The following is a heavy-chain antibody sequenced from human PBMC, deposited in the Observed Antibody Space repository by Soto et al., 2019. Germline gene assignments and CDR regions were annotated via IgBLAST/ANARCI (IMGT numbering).Heavy chain of an antibody. V-gene: IGHV4-34*01. Sequence: SETLSLTCAVYGGSFSGYYWSLIRQPPGKRLEWIGEINHSGSTNYNPSLKSRVTISVDTSKNQFSLKLSSVTAADTAVYYCARGGGAARPDDYYYGMDVWGQGTTVTVSS. CDR3: ARGGGAARPDDYYYGMDV. J-gene: IGHJ6*02. CDR2: INHSGST. D-gene: IGHD6-6*01. CDR1: GGSFSGYY.